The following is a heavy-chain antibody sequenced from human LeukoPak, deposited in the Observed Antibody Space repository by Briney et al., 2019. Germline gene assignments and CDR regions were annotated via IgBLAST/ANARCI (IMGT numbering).Heavy chain of an antibody. CDR2: IYSGGST. CDR3: AREARRVDYTVSDY. D-gene: IGHD4-11*01. V-gene: IGHV3-53*01. Sequence: PGGSLRLSCAASGFTFSTYGMNWVRQAPGKGLEWVSVIYSGGSTYYADSVKGRFSISRDNSKNTLYLQMNSLRAEDTAVYYCAREARRVDYTVSDYWGQGTLVTVSS. J-gene: IGHJ4*02. CDR1: GFTFSTYG.